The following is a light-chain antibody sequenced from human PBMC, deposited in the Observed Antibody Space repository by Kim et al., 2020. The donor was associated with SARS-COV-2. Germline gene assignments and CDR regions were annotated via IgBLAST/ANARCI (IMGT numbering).Light chain of an antibody. V-gene: IGKV3-15*01. CDR2: GAS. CDR3: PQYNNWPPWT. J-gene: IGKJ1*01. Sequence: PGESATLSCIANQCVRGNLAWCQHTPDKTPRHLICGASTRATGIPARFSVSWSVTDFPLTISSLQSEDFAVYYCPQYNNWPPWTFGQGTKVDIK. CDR1: QCVRGN.